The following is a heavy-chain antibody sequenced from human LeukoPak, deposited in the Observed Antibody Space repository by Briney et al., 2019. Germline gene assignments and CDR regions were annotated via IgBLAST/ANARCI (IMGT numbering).Heavy chain of an antibody. D-gene: IGHD6-19*01. CDR1: GFTFSRYG. Sequence: GGSLRLSCTVSGFTFSRYGMSWVRQAPGKGLEWVSAISGSGGSTYYADSVKGRFTISRDNSEDTLYLQMNSLRAEDTAVYYCAKAGLIQWLGDYWGQGTLVTVSS. J-gene: IGHJ4*02. CDR2: ISGSGGST. CDR3: AKAGLIQWLGDY. V-gene: IGHV3-23*01.